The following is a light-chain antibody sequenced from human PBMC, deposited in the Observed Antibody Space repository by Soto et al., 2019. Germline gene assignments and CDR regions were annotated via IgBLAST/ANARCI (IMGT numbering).Light chain of an antibody. Sequence: SYELTQPPSVSVAPGKTAKITCGGNNIGGKTVHWYQQKPGQAPVLVISYDSDRPSDIPERFSGSNSGNTATLTINRVEAGDEADYYCQVCDNDSDPLRVIFGGGTKVTVL. V-gene: IGLV3-21*04. CDR3: QVCDNDSDPLRVI. J-gene: IGLJ2*01. CDR2: YDS. CDR1: NIGGKT.